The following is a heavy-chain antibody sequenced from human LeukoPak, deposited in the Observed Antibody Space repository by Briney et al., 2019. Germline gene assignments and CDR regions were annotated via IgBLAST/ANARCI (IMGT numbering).Heavy chain of an antibody. CDR1: GFTFSSYG. CDR3: AKAGGDGTLGTY. CDR2: ISYDGSNK. D-gene: IGHD1-1*01. J-gene: IGHJ4*02. V-gene: IGHV3-30*18. Sequence: GGSLRLSCAASGFTFSSYGMHWVRQAPGKGLEWVAVISYDGSNKYYADSVKGRFTISRDNSKNTLYLQMNGLRAEDTAVYYCAKAGGDGTLGTYWGQGTLVTVST.